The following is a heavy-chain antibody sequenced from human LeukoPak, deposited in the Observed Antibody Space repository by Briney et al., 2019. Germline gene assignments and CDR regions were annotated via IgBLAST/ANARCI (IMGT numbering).Heavy chain of an antibody. CDR1: GFSFVSYA. Sequence: GGSLRLSCAASGFSFVSYAMHWVRQTPGKGLEWVALIWSDGTNKYYADSAKGRFTISRDNSKNTVSLQMDSLRADDTAVYYCAKDFLSGYYYDSSGYSWGQGTLVTVSS. D-gene: IGHD3-22*01. CDR2: IWSDGTNK. CDR3: AKDFLSGYYYDSSGYS. J-gene: IGHJ5*02. V-gene: IGHV3-30*02.